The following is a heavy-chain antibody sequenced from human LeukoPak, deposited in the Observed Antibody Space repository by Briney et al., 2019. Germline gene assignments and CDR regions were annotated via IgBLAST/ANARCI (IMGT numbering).Heavy chain of an antibody. V-gene: IGHV3-30*18. CDR2: ISYDGSNK. CDR1: GFTFSSDG. D-gene: IGHD6-13*01. Sequence: GRSLRLSCAASGFTFSSDGMHWVRQAPGKGLEWVAVISYDGSNKYYADSVKGRFTISRDNSKNTLYLQMNSLRAEDTAVYYCAKGPSSGVAAAFFYWGQGTLVTVSS. CDR3: AKGPSSGVAAAFFY. J-gene: IGHJ4*02.